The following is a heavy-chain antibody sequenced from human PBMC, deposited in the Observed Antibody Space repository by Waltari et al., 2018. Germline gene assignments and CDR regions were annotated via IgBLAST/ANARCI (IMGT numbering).Heavy chain of an antibody. J-gene: IGHJ4*02. CDR3: ARFGRSGYWPFDY. CDR1: SGSISDYY. CDR2: IYYSGTT. D-gene: IGHD3-3*01. Sequence: QVQLQESGPGLVTPSGTLSLTCTVSSGSISDYYWRWIRQPPGKGLEWIGFIYYSGTTNFNPSLKSRVTMSVDTSKNQFSLRLRSVTAADTAVYYCARFGRSGYWPFDYWGQGTLVTVSS. V-gene: IGHV4-59*01.